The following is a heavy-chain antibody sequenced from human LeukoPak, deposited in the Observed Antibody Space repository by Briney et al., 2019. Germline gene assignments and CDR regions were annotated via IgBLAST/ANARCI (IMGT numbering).Heavy chain of an antibody. J-gene: IGHJ4*02. CDR1: GFTFSSYY. CDR3: ANYRQSITAAGNSREFADY. V-gene: IGHV3-23*01. Sequence: GGSLRLSCAASGFTFSSYYMIWVRQAPGKGLEWVSVISVSGDWKYYADSVKGRFTISRDNSKNALYLQMNSLRAEDTAVYYCANYRQSITAAGNSREFADYWGQGTLVTVSS. CDR2: ISVSGDWK. D-gene: IGHD6-13*01.